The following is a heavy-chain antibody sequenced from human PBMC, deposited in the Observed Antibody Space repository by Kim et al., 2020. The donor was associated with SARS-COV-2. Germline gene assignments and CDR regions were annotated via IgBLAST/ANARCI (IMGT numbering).Heavy chain of an antibody. V-gene: IGHV4-4*02. D-gene: IGHD4-4*01. CDR3: ARVSYNSDYYVGWFDP. J-gene: IGHJ5*02. CDR1: GGYIRTSYW. CDR2: IFHSGST. Sequence: ETLSLTCAVSGGYIRTSYWWSWVRQPPGKGLEWIGEIFHSGSTNYNPYLKSRVTISIDKSNNQFSLRLTSVTAADTGVYYCARVSYNSDYYVGWFDPWGQGSLVTVSS.